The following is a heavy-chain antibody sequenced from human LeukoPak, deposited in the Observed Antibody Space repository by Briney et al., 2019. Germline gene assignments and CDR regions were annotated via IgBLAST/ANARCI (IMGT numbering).Heavy chain of an antibody. J-gene: IGHJ3*02. CDR2: IKQDGGEK. CDR1: GFTFSTYW. Sequence: GGSLRLSCAASGFTFSTYWMSWVRQAPGKGLEWVSNIKQDGGEKYYVDSVKGRFTISRDNAKKSLYLQMNSMRAEDTELYYCARGGYCSSTSCYNFAFDIWGQGTMVTVSS. D-gene: IGHD2-2*02. V-gene: IGHV3-7*01. CDR3: ARGGYCSSTSCYNFAFDI.